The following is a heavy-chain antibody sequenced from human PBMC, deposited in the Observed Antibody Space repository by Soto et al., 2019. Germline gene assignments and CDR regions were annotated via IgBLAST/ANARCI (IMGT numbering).Heavy chain of an antibody. Sequence: QVQLQESGPGLVKPSQTLSLTCTVSGGSISSGGYYWSWIRQHPGKGLEWIGYIYYSGSTYYNRSLKSGVTISVNRSKNQFSLRLSSVTAGDPALIYCPGTPSIWGQGTLVTVSS. CDR3: PGTPSI. CDR2: IYYSGST. CDR1: GGSISSGGYY. V-gene: IGHV4-31*03. J-gene: IGHJ4*02.